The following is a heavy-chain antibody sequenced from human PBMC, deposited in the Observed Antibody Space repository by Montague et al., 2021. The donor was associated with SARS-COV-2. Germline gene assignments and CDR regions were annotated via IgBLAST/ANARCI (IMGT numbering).Heavy chain of an antibody. Sequence: SDTLSLTCTVSGGSTSSYYWSWIRQPPGKGLEWIGYIYYSGSTNYNPSLKSRVTISVDTSKNQFSLKLSSVTAADTAVYYCARGSGWMGNAFDIWGQGTMVTVPS. J-gene: IGHJ3*02. CDR3: ARGSGWMGNAFDI. CDR2: IYYSGST. CDR1: GGSTSSYY. D-gene: IGHD6-19*01. V-gene: IGHV4-59*07.